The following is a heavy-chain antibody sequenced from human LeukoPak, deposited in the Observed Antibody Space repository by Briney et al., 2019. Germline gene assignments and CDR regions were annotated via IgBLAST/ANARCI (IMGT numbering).Heavy chain of an antibody. CDR2: ISSSGGTM. D-gene: IGHD6-19*01. CDR1: GFTVSSNY. V-gene: IGHV3-11*04. J-gene: IGHJ4*02. CDR3: ARDRQVDGAFDY. Sequence: GGSLRLSCAASGFTVSSNYMSWVRQAPGKGLEWVSYISSSGGTMYYADSVKGRFTISRDNAKNSLYLQMNSLRVEDTAVYYCARDRQVDGAFDYWGQGTLVTVTS.